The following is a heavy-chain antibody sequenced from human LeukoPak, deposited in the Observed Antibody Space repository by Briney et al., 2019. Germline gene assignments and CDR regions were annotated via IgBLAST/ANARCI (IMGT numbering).Heavy chain of an antibody. CDR1: GYTFTGYY. V-gene: IGHV1-2*02. D-gene: IGHD2-2*01. Sequence: ASVKVSCKASGYTFTGYYMHWVRQAPGQGLEWMGWINPNSGGTNYAQKFQGRVTMTRDTSISTAYMELSRLRSDDTAVDSCARAAGYCSSTSCYAGFDYWGQGTLVTVSS. CDR2: INPNSGGT. CDR3: ARAAGYCSSTSCYAGFDY. J-gene: IGHJ4*02.